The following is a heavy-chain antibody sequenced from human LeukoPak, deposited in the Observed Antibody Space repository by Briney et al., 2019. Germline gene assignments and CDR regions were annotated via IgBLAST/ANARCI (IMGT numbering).Heavy chain of an antibody. CDR3: ARDVARVYNWFDP. CDR1: GYTFTGYY. D-gene: IGHD5-12*01. CDR2: INPNSGGT. Sequence: ASVKVSCKASGYTFTGYYMHWVRQAPGQGLEWMGWINPNSGGTNYAQKFQGRVTMTRDTSISTAYMELSRLRSDDTAVYYCARDVARVYNWFDPWGRGTLVTVSS. V-gene: IGHV1-2*02. J-gene: IGHJ5*02.